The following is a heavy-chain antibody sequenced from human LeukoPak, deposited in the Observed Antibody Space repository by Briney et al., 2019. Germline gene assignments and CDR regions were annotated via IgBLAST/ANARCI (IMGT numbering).Heavy chain of an antibody. CDR2: VNPNSGNT. Sequence: ASVKVSCKASGYTFTSYDVQWVRQATGQGLEWMGWVNPNSGNTGYARRFQGRVTMTRDTSISTAYMELSSLRSEDTAVYYCARKGKVTAGTHYFDYWGQGTLVTVSS. CDR1: GYTFTSYD. CDR3: ARKGKVTAGTHYFDY. J-gene: IGHJ4*02. D-gene: IGHD2-21*02. V-gene: IGHV1-8*01.